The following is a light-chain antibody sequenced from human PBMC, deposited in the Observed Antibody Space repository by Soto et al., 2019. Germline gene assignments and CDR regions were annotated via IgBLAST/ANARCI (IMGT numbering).Light chain of an antibody. J-gene: IGLJ1*01. Sequence: QSALTQPASVSGSPGQSNTISCTGTSSDVGGYKYVSWYQQHPGKAPKLMIYEVSNRPSGVSNRFSGSKSGNTASLTISGLQAEDEADYYCSSYTSSSTYVFGTGTKLTVL. CDR2: EVS. V-gene: IGLV2-14*01. CDR3: SSYTSSSTYV. CDR1: SSDVGGYKY.